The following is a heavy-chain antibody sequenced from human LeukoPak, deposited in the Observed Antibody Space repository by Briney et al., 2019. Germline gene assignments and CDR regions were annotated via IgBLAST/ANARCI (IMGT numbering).Heavy chain of an antibody. V-gene: IGHV1-8*01. Sequence: ASVKVSCKASGYTFTSYDINWVRQATGQGLEWMGWMNPNSGNTGYAQKFQGRVTMTRNTSISTAYMELSSLRSEDTAVYYCARHTRYCSSTSCCSVGFDYWGQGTLVTVSS. CDR2: MNPNSGNT. CDR1: GYTFTSYD. D-gene: IGHD2-2*01. J-gene: IGHJ4*02. CDR3: ARHTRYCSSTSCCSVGFDY.